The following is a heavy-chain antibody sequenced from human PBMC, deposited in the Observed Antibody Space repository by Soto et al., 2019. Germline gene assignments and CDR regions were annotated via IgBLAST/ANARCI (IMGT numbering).Heavy chain of an antibody. V-gene: IGHV3-66*01. J-gene: IGHJ3*02. Sequence: EVQLVESGGGLVQPGGSLRLSCAASGFTVSSNYMSWVRQAPGKGLEWVSVIYSGGSTYYADSVKGRFTISRDNSKNTLYLQMNSLRAEDTAVYYCASVGDSSSWYENAFDIWGQGTMVTVSS. D-gene: IGHD6-13*01. CDR2: IYSGGST. CDR1: GFTVSSNY. CDR3: ASVGDSSSWYENAFDI.